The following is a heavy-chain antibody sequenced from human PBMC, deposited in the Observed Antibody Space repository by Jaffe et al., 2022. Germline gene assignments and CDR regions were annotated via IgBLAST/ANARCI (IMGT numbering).Heavy chain of an antibody. J-gene: IGHJ3*02. V-gene: IGHV3-66*02. Sequence: EVQLVESGGDLVQPGGSLRLSCAASGLTVSRTYMSWVRQAPGKGLEWVSVLYRGGATYYADSVKGRFTISRDNSKNTLFLQMNSLRAEDTALYYCARNYNDSTGYYVLSSFDMWGHGTMVTVSS. CDR3: ARNYNDSTGYYVLSSFDM. CDR2: LYRGGAT. D-gene: IGHD3-22*01. CDR1: GLTVSRTY.